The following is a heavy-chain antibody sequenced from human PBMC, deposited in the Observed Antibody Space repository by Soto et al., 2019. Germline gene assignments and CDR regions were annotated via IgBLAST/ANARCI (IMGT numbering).Heavy chain of an antibody. CDR2: IYYSGST. J-gene: IGHJ3*01. D-gene: IGHD3-16*01. V-gene: IGHV4-59*08. CDR3: ARRWGDAFDF. Sequence: SETLSLTCTVSCGSISSYYWSWIRQPPGKGLEWIGYIYYSGSTNYNPSLKSRVTISVDTSKNQFSLKLSSVTAADTAVYYCARRWGDAFDFWGQGTMVTVSS. CDR1: CGSISSYY.